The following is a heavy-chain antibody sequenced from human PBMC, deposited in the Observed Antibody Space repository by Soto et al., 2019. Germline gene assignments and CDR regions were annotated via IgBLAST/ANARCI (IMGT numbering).Heavy chain of an antibody. CDR3: ARDGSPSIDSYYYYYMDV. Sequence: QVQLVQSGAEVKKPGASVKVSCKASGYTFTSYAMHWVRQAPGQRLEWMGWINAGNGNTKYSQKFQGRVTITRDTSASTAYMELSSLRSEDTAVYYCARDGSPSIDSYYYYYMDVWGKGTTVTVSS. CDR1: GYTFTSYA. CDR2: INAGNGNT. J-gene: IGHJ6*03. V-gene: IGHV1-3*01. D-gene: IGHD6-6*01.